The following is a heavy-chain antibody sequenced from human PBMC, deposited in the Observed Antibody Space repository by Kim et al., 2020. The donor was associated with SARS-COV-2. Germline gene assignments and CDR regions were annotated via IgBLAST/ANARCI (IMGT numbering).Heavy chain of an antibody. D-gene: IGHD6-13*01. Sequence: GGSLRLSCAASGFTFSSYAMSWVRQAPGKGLEWVSAISGSGGSTYYADSVKGRFTISRDNSKNRLYLQMNSLRAEDTAVYYCAKDSLAAGYSSSASFDYWGQGTLVTVSS. J-gene: IGHJ4*02. CDR1: GFTFSSYA. CDR3: AKDSLAAGYSSSASFDY. V-gene: IGHV3-23*01. CDR2: ISGSGGST.